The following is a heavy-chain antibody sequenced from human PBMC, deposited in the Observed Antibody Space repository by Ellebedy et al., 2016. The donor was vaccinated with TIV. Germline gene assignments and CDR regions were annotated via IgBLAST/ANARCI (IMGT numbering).Heavy chain of an antibody. CDR3: AKFGYCTDGVCSHFDY. J-gene: IGHJ4*02. Sequence: GESLKISCAASGFTFDNYAMSWVRQAPGKGLEWVSTISATGYDTYYADSLKGRFTISRDNSKNTLYLQMNSLRAEDTAVYYCAKFGYCTDGVCSHFDYWGQGTLVTVSS. CDR2: ISATGYDT. CDR1: GFTFDNYA. D-gene: IGHD2-8*01. V-gene: IGHV3-23*01.